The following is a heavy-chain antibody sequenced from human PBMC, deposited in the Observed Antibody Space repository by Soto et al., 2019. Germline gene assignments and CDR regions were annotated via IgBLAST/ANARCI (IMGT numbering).Heavy chain of an antibody. D-gene: IGHD1-1*01. CDR1: GFTFSSYA. CDR2: ISGSGGST. V-gene: IGHV3-23*01. Sequence: PGGSLRLSCAASGFTFSSYAMSWVRQAPGKGLEWVSAISGSGGSTYYADSVKGRFTISRDNSKNTLYLQMNSLRAEDTAVYYCARDEIESGSFYYYGMDVWGQGTTVTVSS. J-gene: IGHJ6*02. CDR3: ARDEIESGSFYYYGMDV.